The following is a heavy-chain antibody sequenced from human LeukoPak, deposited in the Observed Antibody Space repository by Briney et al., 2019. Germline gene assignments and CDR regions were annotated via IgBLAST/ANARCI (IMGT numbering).Heavy chain of an antibody. CDR1: GYSFTSYW. Sequence: GESLKISCKGSGYSFTSYWIGWVRQMPGKGLEWMGIIYPGDSDTRYSPSFQGQVTISADKSISTAYLQWSSLKASDTAMYYCARSDGGYTSGWYTHLGYNWFDPWGQGTLVTVSS. D-gene: IGHD6-19*01. V-gene: IGHV5-51*01. CDR2: IYPGDSDT. CDR3: ARSDGGYTSGWYTHLGYNWFDP. J-gene: IGHJ5*02.